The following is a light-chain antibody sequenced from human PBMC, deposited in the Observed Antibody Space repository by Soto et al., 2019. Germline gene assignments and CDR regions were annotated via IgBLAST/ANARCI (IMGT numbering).Light chain of an antibody. J-gene: IGKJ5*01. CDR2: GAS. V-gene: IGKV3-20*01. Sequence: EIVLTQSPGTLSLSPGERATLSCRASQSVSSNYLAWYQQKPGQAPRLLIYGASSKATGIPDRFSGRGSGTHFTLIISRLEPEDFAVYYCQQCASSPITFGQGTRLEIK. CDR1: QSVSSNY. CDR3: QQCASSPIT.